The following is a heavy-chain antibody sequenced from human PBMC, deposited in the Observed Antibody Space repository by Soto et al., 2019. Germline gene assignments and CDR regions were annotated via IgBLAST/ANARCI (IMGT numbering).Heavy chain of an antibody. CDR3: ARSSGGNFFYYGMDV. J-gene: IGHJ6*02. V-gene: IGHV4-59*10. D-gene: IGHD2-15*01. CDR2: VNARGAT. CDR1: GASITSYY. Sequence: SETLSLTSSISGASITSYYSSWIPQSAGEGLQWIARVNARGATNYHPPLKSRVTISGDTSKNQFSLKLTSVTAADTAVYYCARSSGGNFFYYGMDVWGHWTTVTVSS.